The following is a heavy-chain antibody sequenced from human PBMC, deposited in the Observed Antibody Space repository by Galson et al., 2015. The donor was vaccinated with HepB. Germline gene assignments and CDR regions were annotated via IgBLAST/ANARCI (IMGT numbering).Heavy chain of an antibody. J-gene: IGHJ5*01. CDR3: AKAGCSGAGCYLRYSWIDS. Sequence: SLRLSCAASGFTFSAYDMYWVRQAPGKGLEWVSSTTTSSSYIYYADSMRGRFTISRDNAKNSLFLQMDSLRAEDTAVYYCAKAGCSGAGCYLRYSWIDSWGQGTLVTVSS. CDR2: TTTSSSYI. D-gene: IGHD2-2*01. CDR1: GFTFSAYD. V-gene: IGHV3-21*06.